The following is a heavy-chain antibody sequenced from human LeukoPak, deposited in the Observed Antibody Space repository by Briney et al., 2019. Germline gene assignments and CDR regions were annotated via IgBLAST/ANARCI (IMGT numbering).Heavy chain of an antibody. CDR1: GFTFSNSW. Sequence: PGGSLRLSCAVSGFTFSNSWMSWVRQAPGKGLEWVASINQDGSDKHYVESLKGRFTISRDNAKNSLYLQMNSLRAEDTAVYYCARRQSTIFVSDYWGQGTLVTVSS. V-gene: IGHV3-7*01. J-gene: IGHJ4*02. D-gene: IGHD3-10*02. CDR3: ARRQSTIFVSDY. CDR2: INQDGSDK.